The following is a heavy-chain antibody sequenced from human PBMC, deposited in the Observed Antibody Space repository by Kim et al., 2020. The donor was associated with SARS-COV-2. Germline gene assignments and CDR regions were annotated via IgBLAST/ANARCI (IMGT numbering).Heavy chain of an antibody. CDR2: INHSGST. CDR3: ARDERQPERKSGINWFDS. D-gene: IGHD1-1*01. CDR1: GGSFSGYY. J-gene: IGHJ5*01. V-gene: IGHV4-34*01. Sequence: SETLSLTCAVYGGSFSGYYWSWNRQPPGKGLEWIGEINHSGSTNYNPSLKSRVTISVETSKNQFSLKLSSVTAADTAVYYCARDERQPERKSGINWFDSSGQGTLVTASS.